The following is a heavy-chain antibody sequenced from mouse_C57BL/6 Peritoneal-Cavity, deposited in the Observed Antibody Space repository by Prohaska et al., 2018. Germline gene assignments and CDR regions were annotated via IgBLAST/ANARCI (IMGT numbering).Heavy chain of an antibody. Sequence: STYGMHWVRQTPVNESEWVPAIWHSQINSYYAESVKCRLTICRHNSKNTLYLQMNSLRAEDTAVYYCARASCSSTSCYEDYWGQGT. CDR2: IWHSQINS. J-gene: IGHJ4*01. V-gene: IGHV5-6*01. D-gene: IGHD1-1*01. CDR1: STYG. CDR3: ARASCSSTSCYEDY.